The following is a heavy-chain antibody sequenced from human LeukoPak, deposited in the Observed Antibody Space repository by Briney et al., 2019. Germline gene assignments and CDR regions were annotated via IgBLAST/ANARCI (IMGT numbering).Heavy chain of an antibody. V-gene: IGHV5-51*01. CDR1: GYSFTTYW. Sequence: GESLKISCKGFGYSFTTYWIGWVRQMPGKGLEWMGIIYPGDSDIRYSPSFQGQVTISADKSISTAYLQWSSLKASDTATYFCARQLGERTSNCNAFDYWGQGTLVSVSS. J-gene: IGHJ4*02. D-gene: IGHD1-20*01. CDR3: ARQLGERTSNCNAFDY. CDR2: IYPGDSDI.